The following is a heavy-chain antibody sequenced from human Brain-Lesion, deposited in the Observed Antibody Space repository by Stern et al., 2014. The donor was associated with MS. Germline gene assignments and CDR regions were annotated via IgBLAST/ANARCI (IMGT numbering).Heavy chain of an antibody. J-gene: IGHJ4*02. Sequence: VQLVESGPGLVKPSETLSLTCTVSGGSICSNSYYWGWIRQPPGKGLEWIGGIYCRGKTSPGAPLQSRLGLPWATPKTKFSLNLGSVTAADTAVYYCARIFGVLTLEDYFDLWGQGTRVTVAS. CDR3: ARIFGVLTLEDYFDL. V-gene: IGHV4-39*01. D-gene: IGHD3-3*01. CDR1: GGSICSNSYY. CDR2: IYCRGKT.